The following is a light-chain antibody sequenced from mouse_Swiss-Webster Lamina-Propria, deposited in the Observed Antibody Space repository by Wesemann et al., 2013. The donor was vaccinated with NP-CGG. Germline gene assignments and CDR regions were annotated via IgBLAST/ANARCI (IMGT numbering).Light chain of an antibody. Sequence: QIVLTQSPAIMSASPGERVTMTCSASSSVSSSYLYWYQQKPGSSPKLWIYSISNLASGVPARFSGSGSGTSYSLTISSVKAEDAATYYCQQWSSSPLTFGAGTKLELK. V-gene: IGKV4-73*01. CDR3: QQWSSSPLT. CDR1: SSVSSSY. CDR2: SIS. J-gene: IGKJ5*01.